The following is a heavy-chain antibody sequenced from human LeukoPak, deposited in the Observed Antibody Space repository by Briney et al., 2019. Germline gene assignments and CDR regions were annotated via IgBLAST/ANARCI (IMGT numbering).Heavy chain of an antibody. V-gene: IGHV3-30*04. CDR3: ARGGYGSSWSYLDY. Sequence: GGSLRLSCAASGFTFSSYAIHWVRQAPGKGLEWGAVISYDGSNKYYADSVKGRFTISRDNSKNTLYLQMNSLRAEDTAVYYCARGGYGSSWSYLDYWGQGTLVTVSS. D-gene: IGHD6-13*01. J-gene: IGHJ4*02. CDR2: ISYDGSNK. CDR1: GFTFSSYA.